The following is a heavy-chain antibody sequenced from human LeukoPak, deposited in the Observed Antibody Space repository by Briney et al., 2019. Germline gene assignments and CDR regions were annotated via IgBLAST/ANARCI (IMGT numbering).Heavy chain of an antibody. CDR1: GYTFTSYA. J-gene: IGHJ6*02. D-gene: IGHD3-3*01. Sequence: ASVTVSCKASGYTFTSYAMNWVRQAPGQGLEWMGWINTNTGNPTYAQGFTGRFVFSLDTSVSTAYLRISSLKAEDTAVYYCAREVLRFLEGSYYYYGMDVWGQGTTVTVSS. CDR2: INTNTGNP. V-gene: IGHV7-4-1*02. CDR3: AREVLRFLEGSYYYYGMDV.